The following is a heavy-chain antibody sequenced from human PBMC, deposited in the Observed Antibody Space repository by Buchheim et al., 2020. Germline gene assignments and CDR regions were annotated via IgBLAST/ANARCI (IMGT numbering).Heavy chain of an antibody. J-gene: IGHJ6*02. CDR2: ISSSSSTI. Sequence: EVQLLESGGGLVQPGGSLRLSCAASGFTFSSYSMNWVRQAPGKGLEWVSYISSSSSTIYYADSVKGRFTISRDNAKDSLYLQMNSLRAEDTAVYYCARDLFARIAARPGGMDVWGQGTT. V-gene: IGHV3-48*01. CDR1: GFTFSSYS. CDR3: ARDLFARIAARPGGMDV. D-gene: IGHD6-6*01.